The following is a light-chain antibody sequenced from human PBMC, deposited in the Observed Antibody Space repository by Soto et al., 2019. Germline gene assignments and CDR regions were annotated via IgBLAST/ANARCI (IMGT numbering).Light chain of an antibody. CDR3: QQYAHWPQVT. CDR1: QTVSTY. V-gene: IGKV3-15*01. Sequence: EIVMTQSPATLSVSPGERATLSCRASQTVSTYLAWYQHRPGQAPRLLIYGASARATCIPARFSGSGTGTEFTLTINSLQSEDCAVYYGQQYAHWPQVTFGQGTKVEI. J-gene: IGKJ1*01. CDR2: GAS.